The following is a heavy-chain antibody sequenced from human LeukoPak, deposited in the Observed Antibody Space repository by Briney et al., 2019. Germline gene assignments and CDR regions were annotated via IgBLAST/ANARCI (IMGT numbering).Heavy chain of an antibody. Sequence: GGSLRLSCAASGFTFSSYAMHWVRQAPGKGLEWVAVISYDGSNKKYADSVKGRFIISRDKSKNTLYLQMNSLKAEDTAVYYCAKDRSSGWSEYYFDYWGQGTLVTVSS. CDR1: GFTFSSYA. V-gene: IGHV3-30-3*02. J-gene: IGHJ4*02. CDR2: ISYDGSNK. D-gene: IGHD6-19*01. CDR3: AKDRSSGWSEYYFDY.